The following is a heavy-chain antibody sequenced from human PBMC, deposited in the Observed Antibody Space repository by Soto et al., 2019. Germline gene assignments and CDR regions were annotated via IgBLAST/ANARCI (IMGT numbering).Heavy chain of an antibody. CDR1: GFAFSSSA. CDR3: AKAPPTITGNPVWYDP. V-gene: IGHV3-23*01. D-gene: IGHD1-20*01. Sequence: EVQLLESGGGLVQPGGSLRLSCVGSGFAFSSSAMSWVRQAPGKGLEGVSAINSGGGITYYADSVKGRVTISRDNSKNTLYLQMKNVRAEDSAVYYCAKAPPTITGNPVWYDPWGQGTLVTVSS. J-gene: IGHJ5*02. CDR2: INSGGGIT.